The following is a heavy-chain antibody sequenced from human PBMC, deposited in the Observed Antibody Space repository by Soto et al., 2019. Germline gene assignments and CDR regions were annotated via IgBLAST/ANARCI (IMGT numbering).Heavy chain of an antibody. CDR1: GFTFSSYG. J-gene: IGHJ4*02. CDR3: AKKVGAVAGSNFDY. D-gene: IGHD6-19*01. CDR2: ISYDGSNK. V-gene: IGHV3-30*18. Sequence: SLRLSCAASGFTFSSYGMHWVRQAPGKGLEWVALISYDGSNKYYADSVKGRFTSSRDNSKNTLYLQMNSLRAEDTAVYYCAKKVGAVAGSNFDYWGQGTLVTVSS.